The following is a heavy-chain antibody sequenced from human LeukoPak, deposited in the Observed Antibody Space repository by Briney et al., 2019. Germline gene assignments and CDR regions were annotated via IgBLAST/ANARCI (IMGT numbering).Heavy chain of an antibody. V-gene: IGHV3-74*01. CDR1: GFTFSNSW. CDR3: TRGGSSRYTITS. CDR2: INNDGTNT. Sequence: GGSLRLSCAASGFTFSNSWMHWVRHAPGKGLVWVSHINNDGTNTTYADSVKGRFTISRDNAKRTLYLQMYSLRAEDTAVYYCTRGGSSRYTITSWGQGTPVTVSS. D-gene: IGHD6-13*01. J-gene: IGHJ5*02.